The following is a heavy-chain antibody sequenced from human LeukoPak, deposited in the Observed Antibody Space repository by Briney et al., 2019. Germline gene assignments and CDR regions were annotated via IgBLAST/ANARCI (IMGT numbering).Heavy chain of an antibody. CDR2: INVNSGGT. D-gene: IGHD3-22*01. Sequence: ASVKVSCKASGYTFTGYYIHWVRQAPGQGLEWMGCINVNSGGTNYAQRFQGRVTMARDTSISTAYMELSRLTSDDTALYYCARKGDGSGYGYWGQGTLVTVSS. V-gene: IGHV1-2*02. CDR3: ARKGDGSGYGY. J-gene: IGHJ4*02. CDR1: GYTFTGYY.